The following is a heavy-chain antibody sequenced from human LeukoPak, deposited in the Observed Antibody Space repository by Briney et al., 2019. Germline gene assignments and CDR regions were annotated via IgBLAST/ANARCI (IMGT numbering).Heavy chain of an antibody. Sequence: ASVKVSCKASGYTFTSYYMHWVRQAPGQGLEWMGIINPSGGSTSYAQKFQGRVTITADESTSTAYMELSSLRSEDTAVYYCAAGTGFLTGYFAAFDIWGQGTMVTVSS. CDR1: GYTFTSYY. CDR2: INPSGGST. D-gene: IGHD3-9*01. J-gene: IGHJ3*02. CDR3: AAGTGFLTGYFAAFDI. V-gene: IGHV1-46*01.